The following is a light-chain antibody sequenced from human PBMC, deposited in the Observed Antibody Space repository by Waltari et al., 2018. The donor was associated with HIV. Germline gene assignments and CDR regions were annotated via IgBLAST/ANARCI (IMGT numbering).Light chain of an antibody. CDR2: GNT. Sequence: QSVLTQPPSVSGAPGQRVTIPCTGRTSNTGADYDVLRHQLIPGTAPKLLISGNTNRPSGVPDRFSASKSGTSASLTITGLQAEDEADYFCQSYDITLSASVVFGGGTKLTVL. CDR1: TSNTGADYD. J-gene: IGLJ2*01. CDR3: QSYDITLSASVV. V-gene: IGLV1-40*01.